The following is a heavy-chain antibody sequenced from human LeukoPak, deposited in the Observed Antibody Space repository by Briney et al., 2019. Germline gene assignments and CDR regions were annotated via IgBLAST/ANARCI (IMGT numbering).Heavy chain of an antibody. Sequence: GGSLRLSCAASGFSFHDYAMYWVRQSPGKGLEWVSGISWNRETFYADSVNGRFTISRDNDKNTLYLKMDSLREHDTAFYYCEKSTLSTDYYGAGAIRRGADVWGQGTTVTVSS. CDR3: EKSTLSTDYYGAGAIRRGADV. CDR2: ISWNRET. CDR1: GFSFHDYA. V-gene: IGHV3-9*01. J-gene: IGHJ6*02. D-gene: IGHD3-10*01.